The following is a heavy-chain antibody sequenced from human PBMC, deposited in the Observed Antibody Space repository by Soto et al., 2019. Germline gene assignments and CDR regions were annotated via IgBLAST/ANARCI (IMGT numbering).Heavy chain of an antibody. D-gene: IGHD3-22*01. CDR2: ISKSDYT. CDR1: GFAFNNYG. CDR3: AREDSIIIPAVSDF. V-gene: IGHV3-21*01. Sequence: LRLSCTVSGFAFNNYGINWVRQAPGKGLEWVSSISKSDYTYYSDSVKGRFTISRDNAKNSVSLQMNTLRVEDTAVYYCAREDSIIIPAVSDFWGRGTLVTVSS. J-gene: IGHJ4*02.